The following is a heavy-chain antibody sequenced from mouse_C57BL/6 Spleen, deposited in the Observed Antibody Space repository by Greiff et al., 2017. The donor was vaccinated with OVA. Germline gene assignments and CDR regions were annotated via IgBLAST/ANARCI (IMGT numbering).Heavy chain of an antibody. CDR3: ARHEGYGPYAMDY. V-gene: IGHV5-6*01. D-gene: IGHD1-1*02. CDR1: GFTFSSYG. J-gene: IGHJ4*01. CDR2: ISSGGSYT. Sequence: EVMLVESGGDLVKPGGSLKLSCAASGFTFSSYGMSWVRQTPDKRLEWVATISSGGSYTYYPDSVKGRFTISRDNAKNTLYLQMSSLKSEDTAMYYCARHEGYGPYAMDYWGQGTSVTVSS.